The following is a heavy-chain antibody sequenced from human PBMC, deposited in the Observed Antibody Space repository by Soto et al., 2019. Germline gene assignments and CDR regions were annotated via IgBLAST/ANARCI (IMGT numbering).Heavy chain of an antibody. J-gene: IGHJ5*02. D-gene: IGHD2-21*01. V-gene: IGHV4-59*08. CDR3: ATLPPRIVVSLLPIPT. CDR2: IYYSGST. CDR1: GVSISSYS. Sequence: SETLSLTCTVSGVSISSYSWSWIRQPPGKGLEWIVYIYYSGSTNYNPSLKSRVTISLDRSKNQFSLKLSSVTAADTAVYYCATLPPRIVVSLLPIPTWGQGILVTVSS.